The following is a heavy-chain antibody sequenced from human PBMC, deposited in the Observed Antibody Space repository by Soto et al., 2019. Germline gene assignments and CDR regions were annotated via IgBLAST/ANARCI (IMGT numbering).Heavy chain of an antibody. Sequence: QVQLVESGGGVVQPGRSLRLSCAASGFTFSSYAMHWVRQAPGKGLEWVAVISYDGSNKYYADSVKGRFTISRDNSKNSLYLQMNSLRAEDTAVYYWAREAAARHFDYWGQGTLVTVSS. CDR3: AREAAARHFDY. J-gene: IGHJ4*02. V-gene: IGHV3-30-3*01. CDR1: GFTFSSYA. D-gene: IGHD6-6*01. CDR2: ISYDGSNK.